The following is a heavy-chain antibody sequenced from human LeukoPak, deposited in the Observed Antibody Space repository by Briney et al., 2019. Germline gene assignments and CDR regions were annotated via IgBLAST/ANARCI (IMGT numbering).Heavy chain of an antibody. CDR3: ARSLNKQQLVLSNWFDP. J-gene: IGHJ5*02. V-gene: IGHV1-18*01. CDR1: GYSFTSCG. Sequence: ASVKVSCKTSGYSFTSCGISWVRQAPGQGLEWMGWISAYSGNTNYAQKLQGRVTMTTDTSTSTAYMELRSLRSEDTAVYYCARSLNKQQLVLSNWFDPWGQGTLVTVSS. CDR2: ISAYSGNT. D-gene: IGHD6-13*01.